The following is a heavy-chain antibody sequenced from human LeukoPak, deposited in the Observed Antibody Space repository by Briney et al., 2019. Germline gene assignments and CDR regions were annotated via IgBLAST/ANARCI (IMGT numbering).Heavy chain of an antibody. CDR1: GGTFSSYA. J-gene: IGHJ4*02. CDR2: IIPIFGTA. CDR3: AMGPLGGYCSGGSCYSNFDY. V-gene: IGHV1-69*05. Sequence: SVKVSCKASGGTFSSYAISWVRQAPGQGLEWMGGIIPIFGTANYAQKFQSRVTITTDESTSTAYMELSSLRSEDTAVYYYAMGPLGGYCSGGSCYSNFDYWGQGTLVTVSS. D-gene: IGHD2-15*01.